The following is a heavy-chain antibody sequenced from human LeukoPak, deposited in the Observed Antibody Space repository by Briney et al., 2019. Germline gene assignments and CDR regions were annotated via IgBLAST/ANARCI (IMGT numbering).Heavy chain of an antibody. V-gene: IGHV3-48*03. CDR2: ISSSGTTI. CDR3: ARGGYCSSSICYSLNAFDI. CDR1: GFTFSSYE. D-gene: IGHD2-2*01. Sequence: PGGSLRLSCAASGFTFSSYEMNWVRQAPGKGREWVSYISSSGTTIYYADSVKGRFTISRDNAKNSLYLQMNSLRAEDTAVYYCARGGYCSSSICYSLNAFDIWGQGTMFTVSS. J-gene: IGHJ3*02.